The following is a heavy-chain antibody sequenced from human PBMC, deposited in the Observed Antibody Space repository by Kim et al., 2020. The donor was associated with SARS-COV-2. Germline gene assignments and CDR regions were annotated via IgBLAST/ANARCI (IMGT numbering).Heavy chain of an antibody. CDR3: AKMPDGDNVRGPDY. Sequence: GGSLRLSCVASGFNFEDYSMHWVRQAPGKGLEWVSLISGNGGSTYYADSVKGRFTISRDNDRKSQLLQMNSLRTEDTALYYCAKMPDGDNVRGPDYWGQG. J-gene: IGHJ4*02. CDR2: ISGNGGST. CDR1: GFNFEDYS. V-gene: IGHV3-43*02. D-gene: IGHD2-15*01.